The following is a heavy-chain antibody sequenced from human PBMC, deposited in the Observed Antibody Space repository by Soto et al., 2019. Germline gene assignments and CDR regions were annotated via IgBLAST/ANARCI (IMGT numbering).Heavy chain of an antibody. CDR1: GFTFSSYG. CDR2: ISYDGSNK. J-gene: IGHJ6*02. D-gene: IGHD3-16*01. V-gene: IGHV3-30*18. CDR3: AKDLGVAHYYGMDL. Sequence: GGSLRLSCAASGFTFSSYGMHWVRQAPGKGLEWVAVISYDGSNKYYTDSVKGRFTISRDNSKNTLYLQMNSLRAEDTAVYYCAKDLGVAHYYGMDLWGQGTTVTVSS.